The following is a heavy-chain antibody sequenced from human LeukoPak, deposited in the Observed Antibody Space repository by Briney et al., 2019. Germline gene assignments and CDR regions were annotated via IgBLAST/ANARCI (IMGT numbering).Heavy chain of an antibody. J-gene: IGHJ3*02. CDR3: ARDSTVPGAFDI. CDR1: GYTFTNYG. Sequence: GASVKVSCKAAGYTFTNYGISWVRQAPGQGLEWMGWISTYTGNTDYALKFQGRVTMTTDTSTSTAYMELRSLRSDDTAVYYCARDSTVPGAFDIWGQGTMVTVSS. D-gene: IGHD4-17*01. CDR2: ISTYTGNT. V-gene: IGHV1-18*01.